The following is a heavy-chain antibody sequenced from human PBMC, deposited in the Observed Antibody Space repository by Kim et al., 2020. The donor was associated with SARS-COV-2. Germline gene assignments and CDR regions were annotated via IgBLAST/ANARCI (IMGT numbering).Heavy chain of an antibody. Sequence: GGSLRLSCAASGFTFSSYSMNWVRQAPGKGLEWVSSISSSSSYIYYADSVKGRFTISRDNAKNSLYLQMNSLRAEDTAVYYCARETATDQNYYYYGMDVWGQGTTVTVSS. D-gene: IGHD5-12*01. V-gene: IGHV3-21*01. CDR2: ISSSSSYI. CDR3: ARETATDQNYYYYGMDV. CDR1: GFTFSSYS. J-gene: IGHJ6*02.